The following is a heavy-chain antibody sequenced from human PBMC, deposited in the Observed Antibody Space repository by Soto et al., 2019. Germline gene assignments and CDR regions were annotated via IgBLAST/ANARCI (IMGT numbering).Heavy chain of an antibody. CDR3: AHSRCGGDCLQSYSSHYYYGVDV. Sequence: QITLKESGPTLVKPTQTLTLTCTFSGFSLSTGGVGVGWIRQPPGKALEWLALIYWDDDKRYSSSLKSRLTITKDTSKNQVVLTMTNMDPVDTATYYCAHSRCGGDCLQSYSSHYYYGVDVWGQGTTVTVSS. J-gene: IGHJ6*02. CDR1: GFSLSTGGVG. V-gene: IGHV2-5*02. D-gene: IGHD2-21*02. CDR2: IYWDDDK.